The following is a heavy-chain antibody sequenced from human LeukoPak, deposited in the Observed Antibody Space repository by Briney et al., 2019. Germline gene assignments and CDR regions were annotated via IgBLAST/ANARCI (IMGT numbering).Heavy chain of an antibody. J-gene: IGHJ1*01. CDR1: GFTFRGYS. V-gene: IGHV3-48*02. CDR2: ISASSSSI. Sequence: AGGSLRLSCAASGFTFRGYSMNWVRQAVGKGLKWVSYISASSSSIYYADSVKGRFTISRDNAKNSLYLQMNSLRDEDTAVYYCARRAAGRPGADYFQHWGQGILVTVSS. D-gene: IGHD3-10*01. CDR3: ARRAAGRPGADYFQH.